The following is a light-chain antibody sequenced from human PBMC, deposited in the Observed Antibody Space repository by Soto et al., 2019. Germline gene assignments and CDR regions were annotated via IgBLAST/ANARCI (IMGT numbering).Light chain of an antibody. V-gene: IGKV3-20*01. CDR3: EQYGNSPRT. J-gene: IGKJ1*01. CDR2: GAS. CDR1: QSVSSSY. Sequence: ELVLTQSPCTLSLSPGERATLSCRASQSVSSSYLAWYQQKPSQAHRLLLYGASIRATGIPARFGGSGSGTDFTLTISILATVDVAVYYCEQYGNSPRTFSQGTKVEIK.